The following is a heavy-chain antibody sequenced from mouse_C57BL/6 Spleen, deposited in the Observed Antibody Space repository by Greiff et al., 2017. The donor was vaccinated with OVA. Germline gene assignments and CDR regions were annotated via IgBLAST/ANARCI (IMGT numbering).Heavy chain of an antibody. Sequence: EVQLQQSGPELVKPGASVKLSCKASGYTFTDYYMNWVKQSHGKSLEWIGDINPNNGGTSYNQKFKGKATLTVDKSSSTAYMELRSLTSEDSAVYYCASGCRLLGSFAYWGQGTLVTVSA. J-gene: IGHJ3*01. CDR1: GYTFTDYY. D-gene: IGHD1-1*01. V-gene: IGHV1-26*01. CDR2: INPNNGGT. CDR3: ASGCRLLGSFAY.